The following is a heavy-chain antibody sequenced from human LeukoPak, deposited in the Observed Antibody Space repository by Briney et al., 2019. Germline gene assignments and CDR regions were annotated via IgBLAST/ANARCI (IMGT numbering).Heavy chain of an antibody. Sequence: GWSLRLSCAASGFTFSSYAMNWVRQAPGKGLEWVSSISSSSSAIYYAASVKGRFTISRDNDKNSLYLQMNSLRDEDTAVYYCARGALRYSDYWGQGTLVTVSS. V-gene: IGHV3-48*02. CDR3: ARGALRYSDY. CDR2: ISSSSSAI. J-gene: IGHJ4*02. CDR1: GFTFSSYA. D-gene: IGHD3-9*01.